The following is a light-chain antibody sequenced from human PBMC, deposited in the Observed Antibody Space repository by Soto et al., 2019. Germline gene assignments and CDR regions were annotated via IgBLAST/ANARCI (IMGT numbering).Light chain of an antibody. CDR2: SNN. J-gene: IGLJ2*01. V-gene: IGLV1-44*01. Sequence: QAVVTQPPSASGTPGQRVTISCSGSSSNIGSNTVNWYQQLPGTAPKLLIYSNNQRPSGVPDRFSGSKSGTSASLAISGLQSEDEADYYCAAWDDSLNGPGFGGGTKL. CDR3: AAWDDSLNGPG. CDR1: SSNIGSNT.